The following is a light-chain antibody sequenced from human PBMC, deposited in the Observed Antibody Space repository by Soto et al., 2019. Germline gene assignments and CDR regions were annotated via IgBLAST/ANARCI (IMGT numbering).Light chain of an antibody. V-gene: IGLV2-8*01. CDR1: SSDVGGYDY. J-gene: IGLJ1*01. Sequence: QFVLTQPPSASGSPGQSVTISCTGTSSDVGGYDYVSWYQQHPGKAPKLMIYEVTIRPSGVSDRFSGSKSGNTASLTVSGLQAEDEADYYCSSYTGGNPSYVFGTGTKLTVL. CDR2: EVT. CDR3: SSYTGGNPSYV.